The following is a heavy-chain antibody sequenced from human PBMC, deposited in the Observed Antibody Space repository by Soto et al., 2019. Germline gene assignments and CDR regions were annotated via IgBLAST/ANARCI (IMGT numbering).Heavy chain of an antibody. D-gene: IGHD3-9*01. CDR3: ARGSRYFDWLLRGRWVDP. CDR1: GGSFSGYY. Sequence: SSETLSLTCAVYGGSFSGYYWSWIRQPPGKGLEWIGEITHSGSTNYNPSLKSRVTISVDTSKNQFSLKLSSVTAADTAVYYCARGSRYFDWLLRGRWVDPWGQGTLVTVS. CDR2: ITHSGST. V-gene: IGHV4-34*01. J-gene: IGHJ5*02.